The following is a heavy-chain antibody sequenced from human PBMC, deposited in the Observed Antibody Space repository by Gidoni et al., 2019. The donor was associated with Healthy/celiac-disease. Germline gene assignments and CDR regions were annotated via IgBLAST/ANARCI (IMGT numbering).Heavy chain of an antibody. D-gene: IGHD3-10*01. Sequence: EVQLLESGGGLVQPGGSLRLSCAASGFTFSRYAMSWVRQAPGKGLEWVSAISGSGGSTYYADSVKGRFTISRDNSKNTLYLQMNSLRAEDTAVYYCANLETIWFGELMGTFDYWGQGTLVTVSS. V-gene: IGHV3-23*01. J-gene: IGHJ4*02. CDR1: GFTFSRYA. CDR2: ISGSGGST. CDR3: ANLETIWFGELMGTFDY.